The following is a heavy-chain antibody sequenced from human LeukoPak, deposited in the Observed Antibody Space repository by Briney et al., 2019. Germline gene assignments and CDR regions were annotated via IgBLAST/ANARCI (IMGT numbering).Heavy chain of an antibody. J-gene: IGHJ4*02. Sequence: GGSLRLSCAASGFTFSSYGMHWVRQAPGKGLEWVAFIRYDGSNKYYADSVKGRFTISRDNSKNTLYLQMNSLRAEDTAVYYCATFISGYSSGWYADPFDYWGQGTLVTVST. D-gene: IGHD6-19*01. V-gene: IGHV3-30*02. CDR3: ATFISGYSSGWYADPFDY. CDR1: GFTFSSYG. CDR2: IRYDGSNK.